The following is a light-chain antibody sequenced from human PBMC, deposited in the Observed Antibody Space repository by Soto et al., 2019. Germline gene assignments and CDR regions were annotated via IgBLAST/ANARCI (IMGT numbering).Light chain of an antibody. J-gene: IGLJ1*01. V-gene: IGLV2-8*01. Sequence: SVLPQPPSASGSPGQSVTISCTSTSSDVGGYDYVSWYQQHPGKAPKLLIYEVTERPSGVPDRFSGSKSGNTASLTVSGLQAEDEAEYYCSSYAGSNVYVFGTGTKVTVL. CDR3: SSYAGSNVYV. CDR2: EVT. CDR1: SSDVGGYDY.